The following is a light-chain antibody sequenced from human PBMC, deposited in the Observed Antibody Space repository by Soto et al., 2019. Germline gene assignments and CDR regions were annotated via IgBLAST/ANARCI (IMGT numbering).Light chain of an antibody. CDR2: AAS. J-gene: IGKJ2*01. CDR1: QGVSGNF. V-gene: IGKV3-20*01. CDR3: QQYDSSPPNT. Sequence: EIVLTQSPDTLSLSPGERATLSRRASQGVSGNFLAWYQHRPGQAPRLLIYAASSRPTGIPDRFSGSGSGTDFTLTISRLEPEDFAVYYCQQYDSSPPNTFGQGTRLEIK.